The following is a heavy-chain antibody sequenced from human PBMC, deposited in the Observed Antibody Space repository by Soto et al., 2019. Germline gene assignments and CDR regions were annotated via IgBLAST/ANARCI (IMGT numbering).Heavy chain of an antibody. D-gene: IGHD2-15*01. J-gene: IGHJ4*02. CDR2: ISYDGSNK. V-gene: IGHV3-30*18. CDR3: AKEEEDIVVVVAATGYDY. CDR1: GFTFSSYG. Sequence: GGSLRLSCAASGFTFSSYGMHWVRQAPGKGLEWVAVISYDGSNKYYADSVKGRFTISRDNSKNTLYLQMNSLRAEDTAVYYCAKEEEDIVVVVAATGYDYWGQGTLVTVSS.